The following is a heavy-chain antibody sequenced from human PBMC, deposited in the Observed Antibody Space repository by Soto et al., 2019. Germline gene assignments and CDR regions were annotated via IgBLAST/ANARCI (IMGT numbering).Heavy chain of an antibody. J-gene: IGHJ4*02. Sequence: PSETLSLTFTVSGGSISNYCWSCIRQPAGKGLEWIGRICSTDSSNYNPSLESRVTMSVDTSKNQLALKLSSVTAADTAVYYCARLTWESSGLYYFDYWGKGTRVTVDS. CDR2: ICSTDSS. CDR1: GGSISNYC. D-gene: IGHD3-22*01. V-gene: IGHV4-4*07. CDR3: ARLTWESSGLYYFDY.